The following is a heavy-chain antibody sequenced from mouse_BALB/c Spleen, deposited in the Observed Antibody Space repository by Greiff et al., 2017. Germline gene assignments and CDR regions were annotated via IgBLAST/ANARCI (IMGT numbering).Heavy chain of an antibody. CDR3: ARGPHYSAMDY. J-gene: IGHJ4*01. Sequence: EVQLQQSGPELVKPGASVKISCKASGYSFTGYYMHWVKQSHVKSLEWIGRINPYNGATSYNQNFKDKASLTVDKSSSTAYMELHSLTSEDSAVYYCARGPHYSAMDYWGQGTSVTVSS. CDR1: GYSFTGYY. V-gene: IGHV1-26*01. CDR2: INPYNGAT.